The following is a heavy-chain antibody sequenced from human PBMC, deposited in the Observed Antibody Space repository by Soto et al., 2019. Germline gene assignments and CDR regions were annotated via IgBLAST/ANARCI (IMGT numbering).Heavy chain of an antibody. CDR2: ISPYNDNT. D-gene: IGHD3-16*01. Sequence: QVQLVQSGAEVKKPGASVKVSCKASGYTFTTYGITWVRQPPGQGLEWMGWISPYNDNTNYAERLQGRITMTMDTSTSTAYMELRSLRSDDTAVYYCARDNRSPIPPFRGDYWGQGTLVTVSS. CDR3: ARDNRSPIPPFRGDY. J-gene: IGHJ4*02. CDR1: GYTFTTYG. V-gene: IGHV1-18*01.